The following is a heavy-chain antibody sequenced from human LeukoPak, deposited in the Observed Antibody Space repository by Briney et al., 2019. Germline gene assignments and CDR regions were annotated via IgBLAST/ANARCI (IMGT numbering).Heavy chain of an antibody. CDR3: ARQWGAAVNWFDP. CDR2: IYYSGST. J-gene: IGHJ5*02. CDR1: GGSISSYY. D-gene: IGHD6-13*01. Sequence: SETLSLTCTVSGGSISSYYWSWIRQPPGKGLEWIGYIYYSGSTNYNPSLKSRVTISVDTSKNQFSLKLSSVTAADTAVYYCARQWGAAVNWFDPWGQGTLVTVSS. V-gene: IGHV4-59*01.